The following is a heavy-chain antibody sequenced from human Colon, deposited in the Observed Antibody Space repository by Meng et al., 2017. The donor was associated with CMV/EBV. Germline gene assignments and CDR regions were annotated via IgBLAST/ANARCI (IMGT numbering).Heavy chain of an antibody. D-gene: IGHD4-17*01. V-gene: IGHV1-2*02. Sequence: ASGDTCSAHQIHWVRQAPGQGLEWMGWINPNSGDTKYAQHFQDRVTMTRDTSITTAYMEMSSLRSDDTAMYYCASLTVTSDWYFDLWGRGSLVTVSS. CDR1: GDTCSAHQ. CDR3: ASLTVTSDWYFDL. CDR2: INPNSGDT. J-gene: IGHJ2*01.